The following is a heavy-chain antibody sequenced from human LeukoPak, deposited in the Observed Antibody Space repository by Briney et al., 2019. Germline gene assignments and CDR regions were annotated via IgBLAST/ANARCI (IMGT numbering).Heavy chain of an antibody. Sequence: GGSLRLSCAASGFTFSSYAMSWVRQAPGKGLEWGSAISGSGGSTYYADSVKGRFTISRDNSKNTLYLQMNSLRAEDTAIYYCAKVDIVVVPAARGFDYWGQGTLVTVSS. CDR1: GFTFSSYA. CDR3: AKVDIVVVPAARGFDY. V-gene: IGHV3-23*01. J-gene: IGHJ4*02. D-gene: IGHD2-2*01. CDR2: ISGSGGST.